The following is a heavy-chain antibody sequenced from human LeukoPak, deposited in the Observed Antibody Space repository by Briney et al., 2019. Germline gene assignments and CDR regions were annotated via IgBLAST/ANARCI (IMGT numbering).Heavy chain of an antibody. J-gene: IGHJ4*02. CDR2: ISGSGGST. CDR3: ARAPDRLRFLEWLLGPATD. D-gene: IGHD3-3*01. Sequence: GGSLRLSCAASGFTFSSYAMSWVRQAPGKGLEWVSAISGSGGSTYYADSVKGRFTISRDNSKNTLYLQMNSLRAEDTAVYYCARAPDRLRFLEWLLGPATDWGQGTLVTVSS. V-gene: IGHV3-23*01. CDR1: GFTFSSYA.